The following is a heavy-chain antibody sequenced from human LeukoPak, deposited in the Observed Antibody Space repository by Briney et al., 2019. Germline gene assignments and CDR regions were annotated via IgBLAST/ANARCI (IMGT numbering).Heavy chain of an antibody. Sequence: PGGSLRLSCAASGFTFSSYSMNWVRQAPGKGLEWVSSISSSSSYIYYADSVKGRFTISRDNAKNSLYLQMNSLRAEDTAVYYCARDRSYGDYYLDYWGRGTLVTVSS. CDR2: ISSSSSYI. V-gene: IGHV3-21*01. CDR3: ARDRSYGDYYLDY. J-gene: IGHJ4*02. D-gene: IGHD4-17*01. CDR1: GFTFSSYS.